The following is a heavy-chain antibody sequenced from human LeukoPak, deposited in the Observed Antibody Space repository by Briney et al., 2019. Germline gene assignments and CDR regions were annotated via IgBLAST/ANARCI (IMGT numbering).Heavy chain of an antibody. CDR1: GFTFTSYW. CDR3: AREADPSYYDSSGPPDAFDI. CDR2: INSDGSRT. J-gene: IGHJ3*02. V-gene: IGHV3-74*01. D-gene: IGHD3-22*01. Sequence: GGSLRLSCAASGFTFTSYWMHWVRQAPGKGLVWVSRINSDGSRTSYADSVKGRFTISRDNAKNTLYPQMNSLRAEDTAVYYCAREADPSYYDSSGPPDAFDIWGQGTMVTVSS.